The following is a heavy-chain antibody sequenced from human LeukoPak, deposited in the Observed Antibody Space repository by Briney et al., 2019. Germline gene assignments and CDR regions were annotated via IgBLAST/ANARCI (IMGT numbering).Heavy chain of an antibody. D-gene: IGHD3-9*01. CDR2: IDAGNGDT. Sequence: ASVTVSCTASGYTFSDYAMHWVRQAPGQRFEWMGWIDAGNGDTRYSQKFQGRVTITRDTSASTAYIELRSLRSEDTAMYYCARAGYYDILTGYYTRSWFDPWGQGTLVTVSS. CDR3: ARAGYYDILTGYYTRSWFDP. V-gene: IGHV1-3*01. J-gene: IGHJ5*02. CDR1: GYTFSDYA.